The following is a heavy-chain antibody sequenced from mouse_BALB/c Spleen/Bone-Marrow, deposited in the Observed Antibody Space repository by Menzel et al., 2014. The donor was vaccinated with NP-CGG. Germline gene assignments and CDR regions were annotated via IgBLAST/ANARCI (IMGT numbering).Heavy chain of an antibody. CDR2: IYPYNGGT. D-gene: IGHD1-1*01. CDR3: ARRGSSYYFDY. CDR1: GYTFTDYN. V-gene: IGHV1S29*02. Sequence: VQLQQSGPELVQPGASVKISCKASGYTFTDYNMHWVKQSHGKSLEWIGYIYPYNGGTGYNQKFKNKATLTVDKSSSTAYLEIRRLTSEDSAVYYCARRGSSYYFDYWGQGTTLTVSS. J-gene: IGHJ2*01.